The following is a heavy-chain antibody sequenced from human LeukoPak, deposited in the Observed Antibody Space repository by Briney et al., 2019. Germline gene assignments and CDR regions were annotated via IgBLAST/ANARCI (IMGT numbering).Heavy chain of an antibody. CDR1: TFTFSNYW. CDR3: ATASNWDYEY. V-gene: IGHV3-7*01. J-gene: IGHJ4*02. D-gene: IGHD1-7*01. Sequence: GGSLRLSCAASTFTFSNYWMSWVRQAPGKGLECVANIKGDGSETYYVDSVTGRFTISRDNAKNSLYLQMNSLRADDTAIYYCATASNWDYEYWGQGTLVTVSS. CDR2: IKGDGSET.